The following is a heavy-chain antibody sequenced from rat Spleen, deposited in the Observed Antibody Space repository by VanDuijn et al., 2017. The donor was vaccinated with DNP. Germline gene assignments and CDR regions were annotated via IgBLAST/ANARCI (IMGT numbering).Heavy chain of an antibody. V-gene: IGHV5S11*01. CDR2: ISTGGGNT. J-gene: IGHJ2*01. Sequence: EVQLVESGGGLVQPGRSLKLSCAASGFTFSNYGMAWVRQAPAKGLEWVASISTGGGNTYYRDSVKGRFTISRDNSKSTLYLQMDSLRSEETGTYYCAITTTAFDYWGQGVMVTVSS. CDR1: GFTFSNYG. CDR3: AITTTAFDY. D-gene: IGHD1-10*01.